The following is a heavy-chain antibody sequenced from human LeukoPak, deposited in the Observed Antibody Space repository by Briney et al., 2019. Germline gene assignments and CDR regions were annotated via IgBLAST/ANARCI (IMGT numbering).Heavy chain of an antibody. CDR1: GFTFSSYW. J-gene: IGHJ4*02. V-gene: IGHV3-74*01. CDR2: INSYGSSP. Sequence: GGSLRLSCAASGFTFSSYWIHWVRQAPGHGLGWVSRINSYGSSPSYADSVKGRFTISRDNAKNTLYLQMNSLRAEDTAVYYCARLLFGVVTYIDYWGQGTLVTVSS. CDR3: ARLLFGVVTYIDY. D-gene: IGHD3-3*01.